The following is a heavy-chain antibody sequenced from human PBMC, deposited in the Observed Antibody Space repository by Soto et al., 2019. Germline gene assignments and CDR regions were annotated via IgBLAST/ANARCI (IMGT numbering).Heavy chain of an antibody. J-gene: IGHJ4*02. CDR3: AHINTGTGGHFDY. D-gene: IGHD2-8*02. CDR1: GFSLSASGMG. CDR2: IFWDDDK. Sequence: QITLKESGPTLVKPTQTLTLTCTFSGFSLSASGMGVGWIRQPPEKALEWLALIFWDDDKRYSPSLKSRLTISKDTSKTQVVLTLTNVDPVDTATSYCAHINTGTGGHFDYWGQGTLVTVSS. V-gene: IGHV2-5*02.